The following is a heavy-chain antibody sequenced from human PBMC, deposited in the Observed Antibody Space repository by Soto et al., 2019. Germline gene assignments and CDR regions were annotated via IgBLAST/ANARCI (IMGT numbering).Heavy chain of an antibody. D-gene: IGHD2-21*02. CDR3: TRQDPLTAVENDAFDL. CDR1: GFTFSGSA. CDR2: IRTKGNNYAT. J-gene: IGHJ3*01. V-gene: IGHV3-73*01. Sequence: EVQLVESGGGLVQPGGSLKVSCAASGFTFSGSAMHWVRQASGKGLEWVGRIRTKGNNYATAYAESVKGRFTISRDDSKNTAYLEMNSLKTEDTAVYYCTRQDPLTAVENDAFDLWGQGTMVTVSS.